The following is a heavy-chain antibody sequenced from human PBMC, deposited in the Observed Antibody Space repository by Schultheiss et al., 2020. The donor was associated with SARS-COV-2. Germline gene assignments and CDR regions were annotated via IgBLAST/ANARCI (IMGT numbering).Heavy chain of an antibody. CDR1: GGSFSGYS. CDR3: ARGVHYGSGSWAYYYYGMDV. Sequence: SQTLSLTCALYGGSFSGYSWTWIRQPPGKGLEWIGYIYYSGSTYYNPSLKSRVTISVDTSKNQFSLKLSSVTAADTAVYYCARGVHYGSGSWAYYYYGMDVWGQGTTVTVSS. J-gene: IGHJ6*02. D-gene: IGHD3-10*01. V-gene: IGHV4-34*01. CDR2: IYYSGST.